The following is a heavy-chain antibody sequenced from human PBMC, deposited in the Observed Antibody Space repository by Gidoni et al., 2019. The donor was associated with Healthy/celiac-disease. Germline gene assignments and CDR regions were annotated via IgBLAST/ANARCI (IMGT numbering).Heavy chain of an antibody. V-gene: IGHV4-59*01. CDR3: ARDGYGGNSGYFQH. J-gene: IGHJ1*01. D-gene: IGHD4-17*01. Sequence: SLKRRVTISVDTSKNQFSLKLSSVTAADTAVYYCARDGYGGNSGYFQHWGQGTLVTVSS.